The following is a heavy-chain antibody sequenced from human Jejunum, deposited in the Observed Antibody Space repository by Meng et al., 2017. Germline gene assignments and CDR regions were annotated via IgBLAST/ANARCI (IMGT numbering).Heavy chain of an antibody. V-gene: IGHV4-39*07. D-gene: IGHD2-15*01. CDR1: GGSISSSSYY. Sequence: LQLQESGPGLVKPSETLAPTCTVSGGSISSSSYYWGWIRQPPGKGLEWIGSIYYSGSTYYNPSLKSRVTISVDTSKNQFSLKLSSVTAADTAVYYCARVVVVAALFDYWGQGTLVTVSS. CDR3: ARVVVVAALFDY. CDR2: IYYSGST. J-gene: IGHJ4*02.